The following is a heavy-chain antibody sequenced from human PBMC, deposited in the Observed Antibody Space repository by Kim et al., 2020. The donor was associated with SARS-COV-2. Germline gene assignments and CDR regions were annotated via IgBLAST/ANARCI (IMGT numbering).Heavy chain of an antibody. CDR3: AREQLGYCSGGSCGVWYYFDY. CDR1: GGSISSGGYY. D-gene: IGHD2-15*01. J-gene: IGHJ4*02. Sequence: SETLSLTCTVSGGSISSGGYYWSWIRQHPGKGLEWIGYIYYSGSTYYNPSLKSRVTISVDTSKNQFSLKLSSVTAADTAVYYCAREQLGYCSGGSCGVWYYFDYWGQGTLVTVSS. V-gene: IGHV4-31*03. CDR2: IYYSGST.